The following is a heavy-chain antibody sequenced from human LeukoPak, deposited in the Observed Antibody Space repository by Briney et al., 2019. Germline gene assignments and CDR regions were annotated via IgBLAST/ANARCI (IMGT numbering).Heavy chain of an antibody. Sequence: GGSLRLSCTASGFTFSSYSMNWVRQAPGKGLEWFSSISSSSSYIYYADSVKGRFTISRDNAKNSLYLQMNSLSVEDTAVYSCARGGGLVVVTVLFDYWGQGTLVTVSS. D-gene: IGHD2-21*02. J-gene: IGHJ4*02. CDR2: ISSSSSYI. CDR3: ARGGGLVVVTVLFDY. V-gene: IGHV3-21*01. CDR1: GFTFSSYS.